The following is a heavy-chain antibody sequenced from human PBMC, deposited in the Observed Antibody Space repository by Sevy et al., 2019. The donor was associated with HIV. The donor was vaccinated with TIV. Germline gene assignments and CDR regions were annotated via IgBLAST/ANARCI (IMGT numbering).Heavy chain of an antibody. CDR1: GFTFSSYG. CDR3: AKGAADYYYYGMDV. Sequence: GGSLRLSCAASGFTFSSYGMHWVRQAPGKGLEWVAVISYDGSNKYYAHSVKGRFTISRDNSKNTLYLQMNSLRAEDTAVYYCAKGAADYYYYGMDVWGQGTTVTVSS. J-gene: IGHJ6*02. V-gene: IGHV3-30*18. D-gene: IGHD6-25*01. CDR2: ISYDGSNK.